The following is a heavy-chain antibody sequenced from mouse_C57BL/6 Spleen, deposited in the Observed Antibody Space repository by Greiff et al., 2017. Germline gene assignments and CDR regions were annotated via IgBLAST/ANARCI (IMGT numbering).Heavy chain of an antibody. J-gene: IGHJ3*01. CDR1: GFTFSDYG. D-gene: IGHD4-1*01. Sequence: EVKLVESGGGLVKPGGSLKLSCAASGFTFSDYGMHWVRQAPEKGLEWVAYISSGSSTIYYADTVKGRFTISRDNATNTRFLQMTSLGSEDTAMYYCARGAGTAWFAYWGQGTLVTVSA. CDR3: ARGAGTAWFAY. CDR2: ISSGSSTI. V-gene: IGHV5-17*01.